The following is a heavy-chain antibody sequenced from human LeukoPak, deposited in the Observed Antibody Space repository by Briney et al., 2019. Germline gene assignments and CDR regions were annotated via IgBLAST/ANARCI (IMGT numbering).Heavy chain of an antibody. CDR1: GYTFTSYD. Sequence: ASVKVSCKASGYTFTSYDINWVRQATGQGLEWMGWMNHNSGNTGYAQKFQGRVTMTRNTSISTAYMELSSLRSEDTAVYYCARVVRGITYYYYGMDVWGQGTTVTVSS. CDR2: MNHNSGNT. D-gene: IGHD3-10*01. V-gene: IGHV1-8*01. CDR3: ARVVRGITYYYYGMDV. J-gene: IGHJ6*02.